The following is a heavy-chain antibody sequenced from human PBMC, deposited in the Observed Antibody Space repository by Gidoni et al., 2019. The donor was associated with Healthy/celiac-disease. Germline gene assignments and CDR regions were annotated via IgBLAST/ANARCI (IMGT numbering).Heavy chain of an antibody. D-gene: IGHD3-3*01. J-gene: IGHJ6*02. Sequence: YGVSGGSIRRSNWWSWVRQPPGKGLEWIGEIYHSGSTNYNPSLKSRVTISVDKSKNQFSLKLSSVTAADTAVYYCARAFGEEERDYYYGMDVWGQGTTVTVSS. CDR3: ARAFGEEERDYYYGMDV. V-gene: IGHV4-4*02. CDR2: IYHSGST. CDR1: GGSIRRSNW.